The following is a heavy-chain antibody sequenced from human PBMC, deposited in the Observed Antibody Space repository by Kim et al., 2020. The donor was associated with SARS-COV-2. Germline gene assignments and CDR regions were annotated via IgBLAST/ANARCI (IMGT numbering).Heavy chain of an antibody. V-gene: IGHV4-59*13. D-gene: IGHD6-6*01. CDR3: ARDLYEYSSSSGDWFDP. Sequence: SETLSLTCTVSGGSISSYYWSWIRQPPGKGLEWIGYIYYSGSTNYNPSLKSRVTISVDTSKNQFSLKLSSVTAADTAVYYCARDLYEYSSSSGDWFDPWGQGTLVTVSS. CDR2: IYYSGST. J-gene: IGHJ5*02. CDR1: GGSISSYY.